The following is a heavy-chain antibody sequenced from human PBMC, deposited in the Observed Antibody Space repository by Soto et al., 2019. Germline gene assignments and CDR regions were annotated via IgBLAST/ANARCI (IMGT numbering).Heavy chain of an antibody. CDR2: IWYDGSNK. CDR1: GFTFSSYG. J-gene: IGHJ5*02. Sequence: QVQLVESGGGVVQPGRCLRVSCAASGFTFSSYGMHWVRQAPGKGLEWVAVIWYDGSNKYYADSVKGRFTISRDNSKNTLYLQMNSLRAEDTAVYYSARGLGIAANSFDPWGQGTLVTVSS. V-gene: IGHV3-33*01. D-gene: IGHD6-13*01. CDR3: ARGLGIAANSFDP.